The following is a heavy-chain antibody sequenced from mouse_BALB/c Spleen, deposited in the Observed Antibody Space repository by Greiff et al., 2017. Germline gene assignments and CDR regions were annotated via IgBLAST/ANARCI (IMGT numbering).Heavy chain of an antibody. CDR1: GFTFSDYY. CDR3: ARDGSSLDY. Sequence: DVMLVESGGGLVKPGGSLNLSCAASGFTFSDYYMYWVRQTPEKRLEWVATISDGGSYTYYPDSVKGRFTISRDNARNILYLQMSSLRSEDTAMYYCARDGSSLDYWGQGTTLTVSS. CDR2: ISDGGSYT. J-gene: IGHJ2*01. D-gene: IGHD1-1*01. V-gene: IGHV5-4*02.